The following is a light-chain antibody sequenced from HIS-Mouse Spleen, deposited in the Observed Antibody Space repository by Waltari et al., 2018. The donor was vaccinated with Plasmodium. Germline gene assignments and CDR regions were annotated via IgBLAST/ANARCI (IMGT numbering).Light chain of an antibody. Sequence: SYELTQPPSVSVSPGQTARITCSGDALPKKFAYWYQQKSGQAPLLVINEDSKRPSGIPERFSGCSSGTRASLTISGAQVEDEADYYCYSTDSSGNHRVFGGGTKLTVL. J-gene: IGLJ3*02. V-gene: IGLV3-10*01. CDR3: YSTDSSGNHRV. CDR1: ALPKKF. CDR2: EDS.